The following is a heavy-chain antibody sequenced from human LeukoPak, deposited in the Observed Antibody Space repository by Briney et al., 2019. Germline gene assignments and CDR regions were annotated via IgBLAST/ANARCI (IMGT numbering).Heavy chain of an antibody. CDR1: GGSISSYY. J-gene: IGHJ4*02. CDR3: ARGPGEYSGYYSDY. D-gene: IGHD3-16*01. V-gene: IGHV4-59*08. CDR2: IYYSGST. Sequence: PSETLSLTCTVSGGSISSYYWSWIRQPPGKGLEWIGYIYYSGSTNYNPSLKSRVTISVDTSKNQFSLKLSSVTAADTAVYYCARGPGEYSGYYSDYWGQGTLVTVSS.